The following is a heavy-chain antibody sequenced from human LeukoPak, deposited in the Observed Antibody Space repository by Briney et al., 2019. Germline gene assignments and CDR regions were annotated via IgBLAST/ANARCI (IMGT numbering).Heavy chain of an antibody. CDR3: TTGAVYYDSSGYNYFDY. CDR1: GFTFSNAW. CDR2: IKSKTDGGTT. J-gene: IGHJ4*02. D-gene: IGHD3-22*01. V-gene: IGHV3-15*01. Sequence: GGSLRLSCAASGFTFSNAWMNWVRQAPGKGLEWVGGIKSKTDGGTTDYAAPVKVRFTISRDDSKNTLYLQMNSLKTEDTAVYYCTTGAVYYDSSGYNYFDYWGQGTLVTVSS.